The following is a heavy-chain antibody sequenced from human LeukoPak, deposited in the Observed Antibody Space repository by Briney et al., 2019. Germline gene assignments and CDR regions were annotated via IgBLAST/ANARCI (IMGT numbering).Heavy chain of an antibody. J-gene: IGHJ4*02. D-gene: IGHD3-10*01. CDR3: AANSADYNTLGSSYKV. CDR2: ISYSGTT. Sequence: PSETLSLTCTVSSASISSSPYYWGWIRQSRGKGLEWIGSISYSGTTYYNPSLKSRVTISVDTSKNQFSLKVNSVTAADTAVYYCAANSADYNTLGSSYKVWGQGTLVTVSS. V-gene: IGHV4-39*01. CDR1: SASISSSPYY.